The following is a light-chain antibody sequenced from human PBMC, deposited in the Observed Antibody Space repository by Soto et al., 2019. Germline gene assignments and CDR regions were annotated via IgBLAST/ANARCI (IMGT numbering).Light chain of an antibody. Sequence: DIQMTQSPSTLSGSVGDRFTITCRASQTISSWLAWYQQKPGKAPKFLIYDASSLQSGVPSRFSGSGSGTEFTLTISSLQPDDFATYYCQQYNDYWTFGQGTRWIS. CDR3: QQYNDYWT. CDR2: DAS. V-gene: IGKV1-5*01. J-gene: IGKJ1*01. CDR1: QTISSW.